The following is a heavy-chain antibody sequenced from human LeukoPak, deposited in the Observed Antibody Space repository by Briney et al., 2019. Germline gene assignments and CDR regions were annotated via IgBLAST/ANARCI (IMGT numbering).Heavy chain of an antibody. CDR3: ARGVREKNRGFLLYYYYYYTDV. V-gene: IGHV3-30*04. CDR2: ISYDGSNK. CDR1: GFNFSTYA. J-gene: IGHJ6*03. D-gene: IGHD3-10*01. Sequence: GGSLRLSCAASGFNFSTYAMHWVRQAPGKGLEWVAVISYDGSNKYYADSVKGRFTISRDNSKNTLYLQMNSLRAEDTAVYYCARGVREKNRGFLLYYYYYYTDVWGKGTTVAIS.